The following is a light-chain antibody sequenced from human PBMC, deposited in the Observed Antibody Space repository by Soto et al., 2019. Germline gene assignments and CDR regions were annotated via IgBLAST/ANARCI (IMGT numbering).Light chain of an antibody. J-gene: IGKJ2*01. V-gene: IGKV1-39*01. CDR2: AAS. CDR3: QQSHRTSYT. CDR1: QSISNH. Sequence: DVKMTQSPSALSASVEDRVIITCRASQSISNHLNWYQQKPGKAPKLLIFAASSLQSGVPSRFSGSGSGTDFTLTISGLQLEDVATYYCQQSHRTSYTLAQGTKVDIK.